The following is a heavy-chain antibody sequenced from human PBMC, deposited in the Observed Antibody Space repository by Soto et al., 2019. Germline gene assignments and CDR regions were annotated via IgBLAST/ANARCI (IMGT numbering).Heavy chain of an antibody. D-gene: IGHD5-12*01. J-gene: IGHJ5*02. CDR2: IYYSGST. V-gene: IGHV4-59*01. CDR1: GGSLSSYY. Sequence: SETLSLTCTVSGGSLSSYYWSWIRQPPGKGLEWIGYIYYSGSTNYNPSLKSRVTISVDTSKNQFSLKLSSVTAADTAVYYCARGGYSGYDSWWFDPWGQGTLVTVSS. CDR3: ARGGYSGYDSWWFDP.